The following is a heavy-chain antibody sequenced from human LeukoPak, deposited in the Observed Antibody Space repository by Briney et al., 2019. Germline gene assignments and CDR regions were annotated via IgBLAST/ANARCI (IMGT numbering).Heavy chain of an antibody. CDR2: MNPNSGNT. J-gene: IGHJ4*02. CDR3: ARGLDLYDYVWGSYRPFDY. D-gene: IGHD3-16*02. CDR1: GYTFTSYD. V-gene: IGHV1-8*01. Sequence: ASVKVSCKASGYTFTSYDINWVRQATGQGLEWMGWMNPNSGNTGYAQKFQGRVTMTKNTSISTAYMELSSLRSEDTAVYYCARGLDLYDYVWGSYRPFDYWGQGTLVTVSS.